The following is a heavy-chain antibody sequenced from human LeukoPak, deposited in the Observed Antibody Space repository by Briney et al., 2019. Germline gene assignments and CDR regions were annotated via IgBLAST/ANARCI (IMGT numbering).Heavy chain of an antibody. CDR3: ARDIRIAAAGTDYYYYGMDV. Sequence: SETLSLTCTVSGGSISSYYWSWIRQPPGKGLERIGYIYYSGSTNYNPSLKSRVTISVDTSKNQFSLQLSSVTAADTAVYYCARDIRIAAAGTDYYYYGMDVWGQGTTVTVSS. V-gene: IGHV4-59*01. CDR1: GGSISSYY. J-gene: IGHJ6*02. CDR2: IYYSGST. D-gene: IGHD6-13*01.